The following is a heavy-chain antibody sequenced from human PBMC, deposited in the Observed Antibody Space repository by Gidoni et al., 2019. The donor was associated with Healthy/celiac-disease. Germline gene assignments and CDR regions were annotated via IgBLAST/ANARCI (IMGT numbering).Heavy chain of an antibody. V-gene: IGHV3-15*01. Sequence: EVQLVESGGGLVKPGGSRRLSCAASGFTFSNAWLSWVRQAPGKGLEWVGRIKSKTDGGTTDYAAPVKGRFTISRADSKNTLYLQMNSLKTEDTAVYYCTTDLVTPTLDYWGQGTLVTVSS. CDR2: IKSKTDGGTT. CDR3: TTDLVTPTLDY. CDR1: GFTFSNAW. J-gene: IGHJ4*02. D-gene: IGHD2-15*01.